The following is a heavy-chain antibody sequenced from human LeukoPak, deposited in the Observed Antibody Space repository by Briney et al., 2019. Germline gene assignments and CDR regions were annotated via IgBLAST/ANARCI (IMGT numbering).Heavy chain of an antibody. CDR3: ARGSYDSSGYRNDY. Sequence: KPSETLSLTCTVSGGSISSYYWSWIRQPPGKGLEWIGYIYYSGSTNYNPSLKSRVTISVDTSKNQFSLKLSSVTAADTAVYYCARGSYDSSGYRNDYWGQGTLVTVSS. CDR2: IYYSGST. CDR1: GGSISSYY. V-gene: IGHV4-59*01. D-gene: IGHD3-22*01. J-gene: IGHJ4*02.